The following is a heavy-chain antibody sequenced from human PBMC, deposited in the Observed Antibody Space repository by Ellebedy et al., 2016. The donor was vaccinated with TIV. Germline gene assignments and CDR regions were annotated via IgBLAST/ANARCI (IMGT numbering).Heavy chain of an antibody. CDR2: ISAYNGNT. CDR1: GYTFTSYG. CDR3: ARDRCGGSCYVYYGMDV. D-gene: IGHD2-15*01. Sequence: ASVKVSCKASGYTFTSYGISWVRQAPGQGLEWMGWISAYNGNTNYAQKLQGRVTMTTDTSTSTAYMELRSLRSDDTAVYYCARDRCGGSCYVYYGMDVWGQGTTVTVSS. V-gene: IGHV1-18*01. J-gene: IGHJ6*02.